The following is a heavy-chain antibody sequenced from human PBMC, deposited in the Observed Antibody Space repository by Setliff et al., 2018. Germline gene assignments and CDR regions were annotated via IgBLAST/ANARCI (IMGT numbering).Heavy chain of an antibody. V-gene: IGHV4-4*07. CDR3: AREQWLDPPGYYYMDV. CDR1: GGSISSYY. CDR2: IYIGGSA. D-gene: IGHD6-19*01. J-gene: IGHJ6*03. Sequence: SETLSLTCTVSGGSISSYYWSWIRQPAGKGLEWIGHIYIGGSADYNPSLKSRVTMSIDTSKNQFSLKLNSVTAADMAVYYCAREQWLDPPGYYYMDVWAKGTTVTVSS.